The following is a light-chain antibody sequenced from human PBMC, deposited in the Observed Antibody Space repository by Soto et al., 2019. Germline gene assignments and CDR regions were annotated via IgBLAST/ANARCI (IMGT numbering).Light chain of an antibody. Sequence: EIVLTQSPGTLSLSPGERATLSCRASQSVSSYYLAWYQRKPGQAPRLLIYAASSRATGIPDRFSGGGSGTDFTLTISRLEPEDFAVYYCQQCGSSPWTFGQGTKVDIK. J-gene: IGKJ1*01. CDR1: QSVSSYY. CDR2: AAS. CDR3: QQCGSSPWT. V-gene: IGKV3-20*01.